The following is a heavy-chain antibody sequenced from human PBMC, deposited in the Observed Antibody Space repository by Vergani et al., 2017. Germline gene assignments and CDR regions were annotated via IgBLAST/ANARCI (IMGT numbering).Heavy chain of an antibody. V-gene: IGHV4-31*03. CDR1: GGSISSGGYD. CDR3: ARAGDGRRYDSSGYYADDAFDI. J-gene: IGHJ3*02. Sequence: QVQLQESGPGLVKPSQTLSLTYTVSGGSISSGGYDWSWIRQHPGKGLEWIGYIYYSGSTYYNPSLKSRVTISVDTSKNQFSLKLSSVTAADTAVYYCARAGDGRRYDSSGYYADDAFDIWGQGTMVTVSS. D-gene: IGHD3-22*01. CDR2: IYYSGST.